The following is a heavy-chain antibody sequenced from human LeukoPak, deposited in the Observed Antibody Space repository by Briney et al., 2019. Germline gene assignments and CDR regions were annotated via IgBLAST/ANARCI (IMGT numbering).Heavy chain of an antibody. CDR2: ISVDGVYT. CDR1: GFTFDDYV. D-gene: IGHD1-1*01. J-gene: IGHJ3*02. V-gene: IGHV3-43*02. Sequence: GGSLRLSCAASGFTFDDYVMHWVRQAPGKGLEWVSLISVDGVYTYYADSVKGRFTISRDNSKNSLYLQMNSLRTEDTALYYCTRDTGTQYDAFHIWGQGTMVTVSS. CDR3: TRDTGTQYDAFHI.